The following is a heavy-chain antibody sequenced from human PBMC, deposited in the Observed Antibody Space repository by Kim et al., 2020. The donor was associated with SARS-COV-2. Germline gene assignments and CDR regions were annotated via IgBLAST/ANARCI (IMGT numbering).Heavy chain of an antibody. V-gene: IGHV3-7*01. CDR1: GFTFSKHW. D-gene: IGHD1-26*01. J-gene: IGHJ2*01. CDR3: VRESIYHGGSYGVGWYFDL. CDR2: IKEDGSEE. Sequence: GGSLRLSCATSGFTFSKHWMSWVRQAPGKGLEWVAKIKEDGSEEHSVGSVRGRFIISRDNAKNSVDLQMNSLRVDDTAVYYCVRESIYHGGSYGVGWYFDLWGRGTQVTVSS.